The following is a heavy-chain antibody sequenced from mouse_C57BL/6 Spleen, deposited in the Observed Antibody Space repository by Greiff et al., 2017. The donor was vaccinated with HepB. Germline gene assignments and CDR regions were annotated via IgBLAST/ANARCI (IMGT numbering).Heavy chain of an antibody. CDR2: IYPGSGST. CDR3: ARWDYYGYDGAY. V-gene: IGHV1-55*01. D-gene: IGHD2-2*01. Sequence: QVQLQQPGAELVKPGASVKMSCTASGYTFTSYWITWVKQRPGQGLEWIGDIYPGSGSTNYNEKFKSKATLTVDTSSSTAYMQLSSLTSEDSAVYYCARWDYYGYDGAYWGQGTLVTVSA. CDR1: GYTFTSYW. J-gene: IGHJ3*01.